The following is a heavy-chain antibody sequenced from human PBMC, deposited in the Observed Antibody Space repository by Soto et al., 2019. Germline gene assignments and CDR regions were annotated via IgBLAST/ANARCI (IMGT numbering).Heavy chain of an antibody. J-gene: IGHJ4*02. Sequence: SETLSLTCIVSGGSISSSSYYWAWIRQPPGKGLEWIGSMYYSGSTYYNPSLKSRVTMSVDTSKNQFSLKLRSVTAADTALYYCARSSSRAFRSLEWVDHLDCWGQGTPVTVSS. CDR1: GGSISSSSYY. V-gene: IGHV4-39*01. CDR2: MYYSGST. CDR3: ARSSSRAFRSLEWVDHLDC. D-gene: IGHD3-3*01.